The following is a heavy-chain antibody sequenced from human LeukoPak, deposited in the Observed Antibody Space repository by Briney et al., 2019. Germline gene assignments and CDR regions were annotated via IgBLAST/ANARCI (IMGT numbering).Heavy chain of an antibody. Sequence: PGGSLRLSCAASGFTFSSYSMNWVRQAPGKGLEWVSSISSSSSYIYYADSVKGRFTISRDNAKNSLYLQMNSLRAEDTAVYYCAKSGAVVWSSGPDYWGQGTLVTVSS. CDR1: GFTFSSYS. CDR3: AKSGAVVWSSGPDY. D-gene: IGHD2-15*01. CDR2: ISSSSSYI. J-gene: IGHJ4*02. V-gene: IGHV3-21*01.